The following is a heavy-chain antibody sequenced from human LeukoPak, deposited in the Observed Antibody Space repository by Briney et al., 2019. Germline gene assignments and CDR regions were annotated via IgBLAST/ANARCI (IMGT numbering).Heavy chain of an antibody. CDR3: AKSRTYYYGMDV. CDR1: GGSISSGSYY. J-gene: IGHJ6*02. V-gene: IGHV4-61*02. Sequence: SETLSLTCTVSGGSISSGSYYWSWIRQPAGKGLEWIGRIYTSGSTNYNPSLKSRVTISVDTSKNQFSLKLSSVTAADTAVYYCAKSRTYYYGMDVWGQGTTVTVSS. CDR2: IYTSGST.